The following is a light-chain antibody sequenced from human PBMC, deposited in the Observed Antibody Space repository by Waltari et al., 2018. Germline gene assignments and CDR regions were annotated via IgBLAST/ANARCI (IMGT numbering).Light chain of an antibody. CDR2: VNSEGSH. Sequence: QLVVTQSPSASASLGASVKLTCTLSSGHSSNIIAWLQQQPEKGPRYLMKVNSEGSHSRGDDIPDRFSGSSSGAERYLTISSLQAEDEADYYCQTGGHGTWVFGGGTKLTVL. CDR1: SGHSSNI. J-gene: IGLJ3*02. CDR3: QTGGHGTWV. V-gene: IGLV4-69*01.